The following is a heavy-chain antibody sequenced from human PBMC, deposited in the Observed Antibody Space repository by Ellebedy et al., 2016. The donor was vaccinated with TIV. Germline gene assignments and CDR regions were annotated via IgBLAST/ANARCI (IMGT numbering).Heavy chain of an antibody. CDR2: IIPPFGTA. CDR1: VGTFSSYD. J-gene: IGHJ5*02. D-gene: IGHD2-15*01. Sequence: SVKVSCKASVGTFSSYDISWVRQAPGQGLEWMGGIIPPFGTANYAQNFQGRVTITADESTSTAYMELNSLRSEDTAVYYCARASYCSGGSCYGVYWFDPWGQGTLVIVSS. CDR3: ARASYCSGGSCYGVYWFDP. V-gene: IGHV1-69*13.